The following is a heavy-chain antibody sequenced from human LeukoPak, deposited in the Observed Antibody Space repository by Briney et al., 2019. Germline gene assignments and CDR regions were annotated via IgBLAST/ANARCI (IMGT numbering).Heavy chain of an antibody. V-gene: IGHV3-30-3*01. J-gene: IGHJ5*02. D-gene: IGHD2-21*01. CDR1: DFTFNNDA. Sequence: PGGSLRLSCAASDFTFNNDAMHWVRQAPGKGLEWVAMISNDGTKKYYADSVKGRFSISRDKSRNTLYLQMNSLRVEDTAVYYCAREKKKNIVPKIYDSRPSNWFDPWGQGTLVTVSS. CDR2: ISNDGTKK. CDR3: AREKKKNIVPKIYDSRPSNWFDP.